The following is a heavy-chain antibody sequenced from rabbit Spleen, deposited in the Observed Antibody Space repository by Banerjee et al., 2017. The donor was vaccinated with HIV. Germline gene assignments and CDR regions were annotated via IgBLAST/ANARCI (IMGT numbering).Heavy chain of an antibody. CDR3: ARNYNSAWDL. CDR1: GFSFSGSHY. CDR2: IYTGNSGTT. J-gene: IGHJ4*01. V-gene: IGHV1S40*01. Sequence: QSLEESGGDLVKPGASLTLTCTASGFSFSGSHYMCWVRQAPGKGLEWIACIYTGNSGTTYYASWAKGRFTISSDNAQNTVDLQMNSLTAADTATYFCARNYNSAWDLWGPGTLVTVS. D-gene: IGHD4-1*01.